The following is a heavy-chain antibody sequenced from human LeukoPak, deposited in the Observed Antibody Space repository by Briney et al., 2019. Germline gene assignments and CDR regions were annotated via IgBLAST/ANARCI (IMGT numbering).Heavy chain of an antibody. V-gene: IGHV3-21*01. Sequence: GGSLRLSCAASGFTFSSYSMNWVRQAPGKGLEWVSSISSSSSYIDYADSVKGRFTISRDNAKNSLYLQMNSLRAEDTAVYYCAGSGAVVPYFDYWGQGTLVTVSS. J-gene: IGHJ4*02. D-gene: IGHD3-10*01. CDR3: AGSGAVVPYFDY. CDR1: GFTFSSYS. CDR2: ISSSSSYI.